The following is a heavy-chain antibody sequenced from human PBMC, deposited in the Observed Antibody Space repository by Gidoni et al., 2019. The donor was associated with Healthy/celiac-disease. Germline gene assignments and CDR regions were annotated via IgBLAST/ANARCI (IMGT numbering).Heavy chain of an antibody. V-gene: IGHV3-30*18. CDR2: ISYDGSNK. D-gene: IGHD3-9*01. Sequence: QVQLVESGGGVVQPGRSLRLSCAASGFTFSSYGMHWVRQAPGKGLEWVAVISYDGSNKYYADSVKGRFTISRDNSKNTLYLQMNSLRAEDTAVYYCAKGHRMDFDWLLRYFDLWGRGTLVTVSS. CDR1: GFTFSSYG. CDR3: AKGHRMDFDWLLRYFDL. J-gene: IGHJ2*01.